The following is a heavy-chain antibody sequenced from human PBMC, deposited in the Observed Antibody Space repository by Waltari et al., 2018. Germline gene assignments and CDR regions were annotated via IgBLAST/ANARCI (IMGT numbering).Heavy chain of an antibody. D-gene: IGHD2-8*01. CDR2: IKSQTGSSKT. CDR1: GLPFITVW. Sequence: EVRLVESGGGLVKPGESLRISCAASGLPFITVWMTWVRQAPGKGLELVVLIKSQTGSSKTDNATPVKSRFTILRDDSKNTLYLQMDSLKTEDTAVYYCVKMNQMGAFDYWGQGTLVTVSS. CDR3: VKMNQMGAFDY. V-gene: IGHV3-15*01. J-gene: IGHJ4*02.